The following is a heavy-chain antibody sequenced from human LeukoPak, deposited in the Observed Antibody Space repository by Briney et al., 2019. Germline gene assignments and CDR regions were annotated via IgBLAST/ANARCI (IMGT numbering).Heavy chain of an antibody. CDR2: IKSKTDGGTT. CDR1: GFTFSNAW. CDR3: TTAGQQLVYRNYYYYMDV. D-gene: IGHD6-13*01. J-gene: IGHJ6*03. V-gene: IGHV3-15*01. Sequence: GGSLRLSCAASGFTFSNAWMSWVRQAPGKGLEWVGRIKSKTDGGTTDYAAPVKGRFTISRDDSKNTLYLQMNSLKTEDTAVYYCTTAGQQLVYRNYYYYMDVWGKGTTVTVSS.